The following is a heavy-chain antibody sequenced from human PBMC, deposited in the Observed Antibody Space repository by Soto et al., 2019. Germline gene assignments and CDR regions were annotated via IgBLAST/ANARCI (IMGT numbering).Heavy chain of an antibody. CDR1: GFTFSDYY. J-gene: IGHJ4*02. D-gene: IGHD6-13*01. Sequence: GGSLRLSCAASGFTFSDYYMSWIRQAPGKGLEWVSYITSSSTYTNYADSVRGRFTISRDNAKNSLYLQMNSLRAEDTAVYYCARGRKSAALEGAYWGQGTLVTVSS. CDR3: ARGRKSAALEGAY. CDR2: ITSSSTYT. V-gene: IGHV3-11*06.